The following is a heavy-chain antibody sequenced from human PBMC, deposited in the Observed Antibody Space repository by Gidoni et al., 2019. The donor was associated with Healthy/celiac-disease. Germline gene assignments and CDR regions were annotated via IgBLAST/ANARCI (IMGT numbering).Heavy chain of an antibody. CDR1: GYTFTTYD. J-gene: IGHJ6*03. CDR3: ARRAANYYYYMDV. V-gene: IGHV1-8*01. Sequence: QVQLVQSGAEVKKPGASVTVSCTASGYTFTTYDINWLRQATGQGLEWMGRMNPNSGNTGYAQKYQGRVTMTRNTSISTAYMELSSLRAEDAAVYYCARRAANYYYYMDVWGKGTTVTVSS. CDR2: MNPNSGNT. D-gene: IGHD2-15*01.